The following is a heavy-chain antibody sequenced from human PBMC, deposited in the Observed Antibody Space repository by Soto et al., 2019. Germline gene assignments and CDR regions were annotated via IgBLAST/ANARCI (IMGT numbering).Heavy chain of an antibody. CDR1: GYKFTTNC. Sequence: PGESLKISCKGSGYKFTTNCIVWVRQMPEKGLEWMGIIYPGDSDTRYNPSFQGQVTISADKSITTAYLQWNSLKASDTAMYYCATASGHYFDYWGQGTLVTVSS. V-gene: IGHV5-51*01. D-gene: IGHD6-25*01. CDR3: ATASGHYFDY. CDR2: IYPGDSDT. J-gene: IGHJ4*02.